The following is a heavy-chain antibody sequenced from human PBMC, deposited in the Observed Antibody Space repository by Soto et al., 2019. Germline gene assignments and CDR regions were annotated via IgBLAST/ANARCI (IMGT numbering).Heavy chain of an antibody. D-gene: IGHD5-18*01. CDR1: GGSINSYY. J-gene: IGHJ4*02. Sequence: TLSLISTVSGGSINSYYWSGIRQPPGKGLEWIGYIYYSGSTNYNPSLKSRVTISVDTSKNQFSLKLSSVTAADTAVYYCARYSYGLFDYWGQGTLVTVSS. CDR3: ARYSYGLFDY. V-gene: IGHV4-59*01. CDR2: IYYSGST.